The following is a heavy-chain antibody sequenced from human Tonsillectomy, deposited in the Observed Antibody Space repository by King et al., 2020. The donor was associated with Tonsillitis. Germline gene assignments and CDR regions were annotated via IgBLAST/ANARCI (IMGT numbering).Heavy chain of an antibody. CDR3: AKLEGYYDSSGYYTDDAFDI. Sequence: QLVQSGAEVKKPGSSVKVSCKASGGTFSSYAISWVRQAPGQGLEWMGRIIPILVIANYAQKFQGRVTITADKSTSTAYMELSRLRSEDTAVYYCAKLEGYYDSSGYYTDDAFDIWGQGTMVTVSS. CDR2: IIPILVIA. D-gene: IGHD3-22*01. CDR1: GGTFSSYA. J-gene: IGHJ3*02. V-gene: IGHV1-69*04.